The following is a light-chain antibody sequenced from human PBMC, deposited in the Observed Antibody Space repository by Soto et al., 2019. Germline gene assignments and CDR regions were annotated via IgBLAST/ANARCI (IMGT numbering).Light chain of an antibody. J-gene: IGLJ2*01. CDR3: QSYDSSLSVVV. Sequence: QSVLTQPPSVSGAPGQRVTISCTGSSSNIGAGYDVHWYQQLPVTAPKLLIYGNSNRPSGVPDRFSCSKSGTSASLASTGLQAEDEADYYCQSYDSSLSVVVFGGGTKLTVL. V-gene: IGLV1-40*01. CDR2: GNS. CDR1: SSNIGAGYD.